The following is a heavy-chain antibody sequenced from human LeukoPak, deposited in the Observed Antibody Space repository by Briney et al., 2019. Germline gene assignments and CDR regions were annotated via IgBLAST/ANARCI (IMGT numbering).Heavy chain of an antibody. J-gene: IGHJ4*02. Sequence: SGGPLRLSCVASGLTVSGNYLSWVRQAPGKGLEWVSVIYSGGSTYYADSAKGRFTISRDNSKNTLYLEMNSLRAEDTAVYYCARYEGYISSWYRFLDNWGQGTLVTVSS. D-gene: IGHD6-13*01. CDR3: ARYEGYISSWYRFLDN. CDR1: GLTVSGNY. CDR2: IYSGGST. V-gene: IGHV3-53*01.